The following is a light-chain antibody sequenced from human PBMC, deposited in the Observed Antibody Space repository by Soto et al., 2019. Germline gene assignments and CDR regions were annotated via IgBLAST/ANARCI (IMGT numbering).Light chain of an antibody. J-gene: IGKJ2*01. V-gene: IGKV3-15*01. CDR3: QQYSNWPPFT. CDR2: GAS. Sequence: EIMMTQSTGTLSVSPGERATLSCRASQSVSSYLAWYQQKPGQAPRLLIYGASTRATGIPARFSGSGSGTEFTLTISSLQSEDFAVYYCQQYSNWPPFTFGQGTKLEIK. CDR1: QSVSSY.